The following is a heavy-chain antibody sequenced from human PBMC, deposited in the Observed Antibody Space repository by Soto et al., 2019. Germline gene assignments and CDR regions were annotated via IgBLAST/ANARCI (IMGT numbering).Heavy chain of an antibody. CDR2: ISYDVSNK. CDR1: GFTFFSYG. D-gene: IGHD3-3*01. V-gene: IGHV3-30*18. Sequence: GGSLRLSCAASGFTFFSYGMHWVRQAPGKGLEWVAVISYDVSNKYYGDSVKGRFTISRDNSKNTLYLQMNSLRADDTAVYYCAKDRAGDIYVAARSGLDYWGQGTRVTVSS. CDR3: AKDRAGDIYVAARSGLDY. J-gene: IGHJ4*02.